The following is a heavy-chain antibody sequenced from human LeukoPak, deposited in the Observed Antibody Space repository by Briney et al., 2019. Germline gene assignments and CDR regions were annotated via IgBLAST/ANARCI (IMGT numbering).Heavy chain of an antibody. CDR1: GGSISSYY. V-gene: IGHV4-59*01. J-gene: IGHJ6*03. Sequence: SETLSLTXTVSGGSISSYYWSWIRQPPGKGLEWIGYIYYSGSTNYNPSLKTRVTISVDTSKNQISLSLSSVSAADTAVYYCARSPGPYYYMDVWGKGTTATVSS. CDR2: IYYSGST. CDR3: ARSPGPYYYMDV.